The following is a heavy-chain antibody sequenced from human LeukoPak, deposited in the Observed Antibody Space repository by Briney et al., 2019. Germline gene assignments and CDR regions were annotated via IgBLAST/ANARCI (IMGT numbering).Heavy chain of an antibody. Sequence: GGSLRLSCAASGIVFSNTAMNWARQSPGRGLEWISAISDGGERTFYADSVKGRFTISRDNSKNMVYLQMNSLRADGTAIYYCGKDGGQYSSGPEFDPRGQGVLVTVSS. CDR3: GKDGGQYSSGPEFDP. CDR2: ISDGGERT. CDR1: GIVFSNTA. D-gene: IGHD3-22*01. J-gene: IGHJ5*02. V-gene: IGHV3-23*01.